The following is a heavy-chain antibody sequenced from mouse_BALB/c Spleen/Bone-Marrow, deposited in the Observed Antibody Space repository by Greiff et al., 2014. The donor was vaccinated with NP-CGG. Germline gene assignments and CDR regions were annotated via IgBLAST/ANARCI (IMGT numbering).Heavy chain of an antibody. J-gene: IGHJ2*01. CDR1: GYAFSSSW. Sequence: VQLQQSGPELVKPGASVKISCKASGYAFSSSWMNWVKQRPGQGHEWIGRIYPGDGDTNYNGKFKGKATLTADKSSSTAYMQHSSLTSVDSAVYFCVRGGNYRFDYWGQGTTLTVSS. V-gene: IGHV1-82*01. D-gene: IGHD2-1*01. CDR3: VRGGNYRFDY. CDR2: IYPGDGDT.